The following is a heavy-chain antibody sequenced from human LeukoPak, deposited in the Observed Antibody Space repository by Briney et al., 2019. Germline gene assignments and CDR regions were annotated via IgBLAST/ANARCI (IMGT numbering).Heavy chain of an antibody. J-gene: IGHJ4*02. Sequence: GSLRLSCAASGFTFSSYGMHWVRQAPGKGLEWVAFIRYDGSNKYYADSVKGRFTISRDNSKNTLYLQMNSLSVEDTAIYYCARGGFYSTGREPFDYWGQGTLVTVSS. V-gene: IGHV3-30*02. D-gene: IGHD2-21*01. CDR1: GFTFSSYG. CDR2: IRYDGSNK. CDR3: ARGGFYSTGREPFDY.